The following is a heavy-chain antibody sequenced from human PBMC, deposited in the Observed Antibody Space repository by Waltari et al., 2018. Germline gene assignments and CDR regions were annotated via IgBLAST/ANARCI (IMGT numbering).Heavy chain of an antibody. CDR2: VSGPSTYT. V-gene: IGHV3-21*06. D-gene: IGHD2-21*02. Sequence: EVQLAESGGGLVQPGGSLRLSCVASGFMFSSYAMNWVRQAPGKGREWVAAVSGPSTYTFYSDSVKGRFTISRDNAKNSVFLQMNGLRDDDTAIYYCAKEGLGGDRQFDYWGQGTLVRVSS. CDR3: AKEGLGGDRQFDY. J-gene: IGHJ4*02. CDR1: GFMFSSYA.